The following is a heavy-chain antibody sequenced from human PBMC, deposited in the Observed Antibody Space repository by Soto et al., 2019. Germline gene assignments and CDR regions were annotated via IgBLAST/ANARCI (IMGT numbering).Heavy chain of an antibody. V-gene: IGHV3-23*01. CDR1: GFTFSSYA. Sequence: PGGSLRLSCAASGFTFSSYAMSWVRQAPGKGLEWVSAISGSGGSTYYADSVKGRFTISRDNSKNTLYLKMNSLRAEDTAAYYCAKDPEIVLMVYALRVRLGMDVWGQGTTVTVSS. D-gene: IGHD2-8*01. CDR2: ISGSGGST. CDR3: AKDPEIVLMVYALRVRLGMDV. J-gene: IGHJ6*02.